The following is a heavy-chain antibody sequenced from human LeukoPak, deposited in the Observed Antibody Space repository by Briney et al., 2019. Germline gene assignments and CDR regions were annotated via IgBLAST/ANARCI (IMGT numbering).Heavy chain of an antibody. D-gene: IGHD1-26*01. V-gene: IGHV4-4*07. CDR3: AKDWELGS. J-gene: IGHJ5*02. Sequence: PSETLSLTCTVSGGSISNYYWSWIRQPAGKGLEWIGRIYISGSTSGSTDYNPSLKSRVAISLDTSKDQFSLKLTSVTAADTAFYYCAKDWELGSWGQGTLVTVSS. CDR2: IYISGSTSGST. CDR1: GGSISNYY.